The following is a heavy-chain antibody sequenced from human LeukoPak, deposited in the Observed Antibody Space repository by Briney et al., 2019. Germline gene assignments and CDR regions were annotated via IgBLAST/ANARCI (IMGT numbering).Heavy chain of an antibody. J-gene: IGHJ5*02. CDR2: INHSGST. CDR1: GGSFSGYY. Sequence: SETLSLTCAVYGGSFSGYYWSWIRQPPGKGLEWIGEINHSGSTNYNPSLKSRVTISVDTSKNQFSLKLSSVTAAATAVYYCARGLGRWFDPWGQGTLVTVSS. V-gene: IGHV4-34*01. CDR3: ARGLGRWFDP. D-gene: IGHD1-14*01.